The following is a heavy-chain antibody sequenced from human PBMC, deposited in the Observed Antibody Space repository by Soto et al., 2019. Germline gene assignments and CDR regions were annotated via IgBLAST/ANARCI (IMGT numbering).Heavy chain of an antibody. CDR1: GGSIGSGGYY. Sequence: SETLSLTCTVSGGSIGSGGYYWSWIRQHPGKGLEWIGYIYYSGSTYYNPSLKSRVTISVDTSKNQFSLKLSSVTAADTAVYYCARVAAAAAASFDYWGQGTLVTVSS. V-gene: IGHV4-31*03. CDR3: ARVAAAAAASFDY. CDR2: IYYSGST. J-gene: IGHJ4*02. D-gene: IGHD6-13*01.